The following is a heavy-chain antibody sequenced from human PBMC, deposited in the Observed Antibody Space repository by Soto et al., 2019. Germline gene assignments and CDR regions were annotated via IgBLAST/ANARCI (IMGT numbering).Heavy chain of an antibody. D-gene: IGHD2-2*02. CDR2: ISSSGSSS. V-gene: IGHV3-11*06. CDR1: GFTFSDYY. J-gene: IGHJ5*02. Sequence: PGGSLRLSCSASGFTFSDYYMSWIHQAPGKGLEWISYISSSGSSSRYADSVKGRFTISRDNAKNSLYLQMNSLRAEDTAVYYCVRDSSDIVVVPAAIEGVRAPWGQGTLVTVSS. CDR3: VRDSSDIVVVPAAIEGVRAP.